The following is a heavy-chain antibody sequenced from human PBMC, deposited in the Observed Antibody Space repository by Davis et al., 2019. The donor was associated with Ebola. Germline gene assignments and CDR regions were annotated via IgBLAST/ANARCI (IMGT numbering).Heavy chain of an antibody. V-gene: IGHV3-21*01. CDR2: ISSSSSYI. CDR1: GFTFSSYS. CDR3: ASGSNYQYYYYGMDV. J-gene: IGHJ6*02. D-gene: IGHD4-11*01. Sequence: GESLKISCAASGFTFSSYSMNWVRQAPGKGLEWVSSISSSSSYIYYADSVKGRFTISRDNAKNSLYLQMNSLRAEDTAVYYCASGSNYQYYYYGMDVWGQGTTVTVSS.